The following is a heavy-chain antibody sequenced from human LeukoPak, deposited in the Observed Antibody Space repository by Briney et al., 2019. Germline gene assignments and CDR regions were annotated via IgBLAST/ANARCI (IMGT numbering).Heavy chain of an antibody. CDR2: IYYSGST. CDR3: ARDSGVVGAGYNWFDP. V-gene: IGHV4-59*01. Sequence: PSETLSLTCTVSGGSISSYYWSWIRQPPGKGLEWFGYIYYSGSTNYNPSLKSRVTISVDTSKNQFSLKLSSVTAADTAVYYCARDSGVVGAGYNWFDPWGQGTLVTVSS. J-gene: IGHJ5*02. CDR1: GGSISSYY. D-gene: IGHD1-26*01.